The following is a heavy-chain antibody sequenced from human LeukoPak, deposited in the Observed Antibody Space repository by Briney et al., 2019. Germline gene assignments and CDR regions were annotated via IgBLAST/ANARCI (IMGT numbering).Heavy chain of an antibody. CDR1: GYTFTSYG. V-gene: IGHV1-18*01. CDR2: TSAYNGNT. Sequence: GASVKVSCKASGYTFTSYGISWVRQAPGQGLEWMGWTSAYNGNTNYAQKLQGRVTMTTDTSTSTAYMELRSLRSDDTAVYYCARGRVGRDGYKFYFEYWGQGTLVTVSS. J-gene: IGHJ4*02. D-gene: IGHD5-24*01. CDR3: ARGRVGRDGYKFYFEY.